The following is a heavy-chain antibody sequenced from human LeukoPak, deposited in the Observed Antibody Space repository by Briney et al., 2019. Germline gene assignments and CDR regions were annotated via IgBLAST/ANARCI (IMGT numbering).Heavy chain of an antibody. Sequence: SETLSLTCTVSGYSISSGYYWGWIRQPPGKGLEWIGNIYHSGSTYYNPSLKSRVTISVDTSKNQFSLKLSSVTAADTAVYYCARTKDYYDSSGYYTAFDYWGQGTLVTVSS. CDR3: ARTKDYYDSSGYYTAFDY. CDR2: IYHSGST. V-gene: IGHV4-38-2*02. D-gene: IGHD3-22*01. CDR1: GYSISSGYY. J-gene: IGHJ4*02.